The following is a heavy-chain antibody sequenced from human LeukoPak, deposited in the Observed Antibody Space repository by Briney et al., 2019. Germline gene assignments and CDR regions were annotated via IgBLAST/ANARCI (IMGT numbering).Heavy chain of an antibody. Sequence: PSETVSLTCTVSGGSISSGFYDWYWIRQPAGKGLEWIGHIYTSKSMNYNPSLKSRVTISVDTSKNQFSLKLTSVTAADTAVYYCTKGRGIWGQGTLVTVSS. V-gene: IGHV4-61*09. CDR2: IYTSKSM. CDR3: TKGRGI. CDR1: GGSISSGFYD. J-gene: IGHJ4*02. D-gene: IGHD3-10*01.